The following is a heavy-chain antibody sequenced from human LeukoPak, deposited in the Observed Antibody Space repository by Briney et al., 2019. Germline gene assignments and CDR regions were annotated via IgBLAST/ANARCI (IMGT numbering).Heavy chain of an antibody. CDR3: ARFGDFSSLDY. CDR2: ISSDGSDK. D-gene: IGHD3-16*01. CDR1: GFTFSNYA. Sequence: PGRSLRLSCAASGFTFSNYAMHWVRQAPGKGLEWVAAISSDGSDKYYGDSVRGRFTLSRDNSRNTLYLQMNFLRVEDTAVYYCARFGDFSSLDYWGQGTLVTVSS. J-gene: IGHJ4*02. V-gene: IGHV3-30*04.